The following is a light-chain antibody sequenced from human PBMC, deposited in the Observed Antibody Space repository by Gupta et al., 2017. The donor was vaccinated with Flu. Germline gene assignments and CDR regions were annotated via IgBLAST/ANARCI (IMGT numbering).Light chain of an antibody. CDR1: QNVAES. V-gene: IGKV3-11*01. CDR2: DAS. J-gene: IGKJ3*01. CDR3: LQRASWPRFT. Sequence: TLSLSPGDTATLSCRTSQNVAESLAWYQQKSGQAPRLLIYDASQRATGIPDRFRGSGSGTDFTLTISSLEPADFAVYYCLQRASWPRFTFGPGT.